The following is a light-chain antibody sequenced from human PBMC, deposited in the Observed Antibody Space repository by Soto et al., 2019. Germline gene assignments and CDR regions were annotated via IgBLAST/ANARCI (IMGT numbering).Light chain of an antibody. Sequence: QSVLTQPASVSGSPGQSITISCTGTNSDVGRYNLVSWYQHHPGQAPKLIIYDVTKRPSGVSNRFSGSKSGNTASLTIFGLQAEDEADYHCCSFAGTFAYVVFGGGTKLTVL. J-gene: IGLJ2*01. V-gene: IGLV2-23*02. CDR3: CSFAGTFAYVV. CDR1: NSDVGRYNL. CDR2: DVT.